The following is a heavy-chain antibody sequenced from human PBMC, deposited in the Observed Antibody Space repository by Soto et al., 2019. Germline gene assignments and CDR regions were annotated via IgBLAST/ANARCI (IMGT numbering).Heavy chain of an antibody. CDR3: ARDLEYSSSGGNWFDP. CDR2: IYYSGST. J-gene: IGHJ5*02. CDR1: GGSISSGGYY. Sequence: QVQLQESGPGLVKPSQTLSLTCTVSGGSISSGGYYWSWIRQHPGKGLEWIGYIYYSGSTYYNPSLKSRVTISVDTSKNQFSRKLSSVTAADTAVYYCARDLEYSSSGGNWFDPWGQGTLVTVSS. V-gene: IGHV4-31*03. D-gene: IGHD6-6*01.